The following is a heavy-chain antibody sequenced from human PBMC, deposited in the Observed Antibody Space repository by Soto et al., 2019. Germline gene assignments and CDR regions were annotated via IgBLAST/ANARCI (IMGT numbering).Heavy chain of an antibody. CDR3: ARTFCSSTSCYYNWFDP. D-gene: IGHD2-2*01. CDR2: IYPGDSDT. J-gene: IGHJ5*02. CDR1: GYSFTSYW. V-gene: IGHV5-51*01. Sequence: GESLKISCKGSGYSFTSYWIGWVRHMPGKGLEWMGIIYPGDSDTRYSPSFQGQVTISADKSISTAYLQWSSLKASDTAMYYCARTFCSSTSCYYNWFDPWGQGTLVTVSS.